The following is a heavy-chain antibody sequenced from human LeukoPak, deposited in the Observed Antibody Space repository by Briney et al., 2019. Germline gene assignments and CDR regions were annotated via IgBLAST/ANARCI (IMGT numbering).Heavy chain of an antibody. CDR2: ISSSGKA. CDR3: ARFKGGTGFDY. CDR1: GGSITTTDFD. D-gene: IGHD1-26*01. V-gene: IGHV4-39*01. Sequence: SETLSLTCAVSGGSITTTDFDWAWIRQPPGQGLEWIATISSSGKAYYYPSLMSRVTISVDTSKNQFSLDVTSVTAADTGLFYCARFKGGTGFDYWGRGILVIV. J-gene: IGHJ4*02.